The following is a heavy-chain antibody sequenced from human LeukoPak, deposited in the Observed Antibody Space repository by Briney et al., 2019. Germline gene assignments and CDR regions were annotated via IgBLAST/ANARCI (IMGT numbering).Heavy chain of an antibody. D-gene: IGHD5-24*01. Sequence: QSGGSLRLSCAASGITFSSYSMNWVRQAPGEGLEWVSYISSSSSTIYYADSVKGRFTISRDNAKNSLYLQMNSLRAEDTAVYYCARDGHGYNLGYWGQGTLVTVSS. V-gene: IGHV3-48*04. CDR1: GITFSSYS. CDR2: ISSSSSTI. CDR3: ARDGHGYNLGY. J-gene: IGHJ4*02.